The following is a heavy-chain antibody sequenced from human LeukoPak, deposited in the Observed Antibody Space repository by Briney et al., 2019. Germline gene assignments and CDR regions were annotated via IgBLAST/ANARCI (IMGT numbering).Heavy chain of an antibody. V-gene: IGHV3-23*01. D-gene: IGHD3-22*01. CDR2: ISGSGGST. CDR1: GFTFSSYA. J-gene: IGHJ4*02. CDR3: ARENRRSYYDSSGFDY. Sequence: GGSLRLSCAASGFTFSSYAMSWVRQAPGKGLEWVSAISGSGGSTYYADSVKGWFTISRDNSKNTLNLQMNSLRAEDTAVYYCARENRRSYYDSSGFDYWGQGTLVTVSS.